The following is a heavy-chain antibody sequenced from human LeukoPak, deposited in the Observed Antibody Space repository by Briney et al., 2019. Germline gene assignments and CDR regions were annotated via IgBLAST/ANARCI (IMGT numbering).Heavy chain of an antibody. CDR2: IHHSGNT. J-gene: IGHJ4*02. CDR3: ASFAGSPPYYFDY. Sequence: SETLSLTCAVSGYSIRNGYYWGWIRQPPGKGLERIGSIHHSGNTYYNPSLKSRVTISVDTSKNQFSLKLSSVTAADTALYYCASFAGSPPYYFDYWGQGTLVTVSS. D-gene: IGHD1-1*01. V-gene: IGHV4-38-2*01. CDR1: GYSIRNGYY.